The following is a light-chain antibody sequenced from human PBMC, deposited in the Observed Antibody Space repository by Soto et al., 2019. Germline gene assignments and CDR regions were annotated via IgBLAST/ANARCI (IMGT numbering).Light chain of an antibody. Sequence: QFALTQPPSASGSPGQSVTISCTGTSSDVGGYNYVSWYQQHPGKAPKLMIYEVSKRPSGVPDRFSGSKSGNTASLTVSGLQAEDEADYYCSSYAGSSNYVFGTGTKVTVL. CDR2: EVS. J-gene: IGLJ1*01. CDR3: SSYAGSSNYV. CDR1: SSDVGGYNY. V-gene: IGLV2-8*01.